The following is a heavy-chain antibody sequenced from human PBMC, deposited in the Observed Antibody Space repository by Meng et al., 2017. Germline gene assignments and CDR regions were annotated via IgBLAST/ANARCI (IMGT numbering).Heavy chain of an antibody. V-gene: IGHV4-61*01. Sequence: QLPLQESGPGLVRPSETLSLTCTVSGGSVSSGSYYWSWIRQPPGKGLEWIGYIYYSGSTNYNPSLKSRVTISVDTSKNTLYLQMNSLRAEDTAVYYCARGGSYYSYWGQGTLVTVSS. D-gene: IGHD1-26*01. CDR3: ARGGSYYSY. CDR2: IYYSGST. CDR1: GGSVSSGSYY. J-gene: IGHJ4*02.